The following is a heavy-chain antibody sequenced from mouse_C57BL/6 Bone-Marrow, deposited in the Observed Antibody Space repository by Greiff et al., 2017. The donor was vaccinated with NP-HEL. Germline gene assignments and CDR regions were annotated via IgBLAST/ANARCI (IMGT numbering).Heavy chain of an antibody. D-gene: IGHD1-1*01. Sequence: VQLQQSGPELVKPGASVKISCKASGYSFTSYYIHWVKQRPGQGLEWIGWIYPGSGNTKYNEKFKGKATLTADTSSSTAYMQLSSLTSEDSAVYYCARSIDYGSSFLFAYWGQGTLVTVSA. CDR3: ARSIDYGSSFLFAY. J-gene: IGHJ3*01. CDR2: IYPGSGNT. V-gene: IGHV1-66*01. CDR1: GYSFTSYY.